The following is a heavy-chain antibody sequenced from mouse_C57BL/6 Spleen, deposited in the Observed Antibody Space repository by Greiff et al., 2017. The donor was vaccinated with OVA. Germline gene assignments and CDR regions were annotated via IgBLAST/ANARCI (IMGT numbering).Heavy chain of an antibody. V-gene: IGHV3-6*01. CDR2: ISYDGSN. CDR1: GYSITSGYY. J-gene: IGHJ2*01. D-gene: IGHD2-4*01. CDR3: AREDYDYPY. Sequence: VQLQQSGPGLVKPSQSLSLTCSVTGYSITSGYYWNWIRQFPGNKLEWMGYISYDGSNNYNPSLKNRISITRDTSKNQFFLKLNSVTTEDTATYYCAREDYDYPYWGQGTTLTVSS.